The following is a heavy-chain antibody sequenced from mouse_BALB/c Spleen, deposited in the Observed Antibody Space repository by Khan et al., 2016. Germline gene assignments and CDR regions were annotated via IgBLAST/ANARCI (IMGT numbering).Heavy chain of an antibody. J-gene: IGHJ1*01. CDR1: GYTFTNYW. Sequence: QVQLQQSGAELVRPGTSVKISCKASGYTFTNYWLGWVKQRPGHGLEWIGDIYPGGGYTNYNEKFKGKATLTADTSSSTAYMQLSSLTSEDSAVYFCARFYYGSSYWYFDVWGAATTVTVSS. D-gene: IGHD1-1*01. CDR3: ARFYYGSSYWYFDV. V-gene: IGHV1-63*02. CDR2: IYPGGGYT.